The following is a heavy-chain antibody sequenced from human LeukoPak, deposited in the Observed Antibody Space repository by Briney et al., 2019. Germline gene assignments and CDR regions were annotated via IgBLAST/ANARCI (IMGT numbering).Heavy chain of an antibody. Sequence: TSSETLSLTCAVSDDSFSSHYWTWIRQPPGKGLEWLGYISYIGSTNYNPSLKSRVTISIDTSKNQFSLKLTSVTAADTAVYYCARDLVTVTKGFDIWGQGTMVSVSS. J-gene: IGHJ3*02. V-gene: IGHV4-59*11. CDR1: DDSFSSHY. CDR3: ARDLVTVTKGFDI. D-gene: IGHD4-17*01. CDR2: ISYIGST.